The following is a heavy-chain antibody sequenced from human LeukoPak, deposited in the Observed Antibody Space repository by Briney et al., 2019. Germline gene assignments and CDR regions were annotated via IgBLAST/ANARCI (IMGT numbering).Heavy chain of an antibody. V-gene: IGHV4-34*01. CDR3: GRRMVRGVFPERRLNWFDP. D-gene: IGHD3-10*01. CDR2: INHSGST. Sequence: SETLSLTCVVYGGSFSGYYWSWLRQPPGQGLEWIGEINHSGSTDYNPSLKSRVTISVDTTRNQFSLRLSSVSAADTALYYCGRRMVRGVFPERRLNWFDPWGQGTLVTVSS. CDR1: GGSFSGYY. J-gene: IGHJ5*02.